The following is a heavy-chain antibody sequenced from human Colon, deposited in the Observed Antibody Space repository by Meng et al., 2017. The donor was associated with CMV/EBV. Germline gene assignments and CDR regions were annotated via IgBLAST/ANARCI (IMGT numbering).Heavy chain of an antibody. Sequence: GGSLRLSCAASGFTFSSYDMHWVRQATGKGLEWVSSISSSSSYIYYADSVKGRFTISRDNAKNSLYLQMNSLRAEDTAVYYCARSWSGYTYYFDYWGQGTLVTVSS. CDR1: GFTFSSYD. CDR3: ARSWSGYTYYFDY. D-gene: IGHD3-3*01. V-gene: IGHV3-21*01. CDR2: ISSSSSYI. J-gene: IGHJ4*02.